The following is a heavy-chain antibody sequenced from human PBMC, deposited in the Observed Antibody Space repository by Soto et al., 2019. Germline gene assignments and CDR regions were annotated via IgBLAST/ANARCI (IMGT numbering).Heavy chain of an antibody. CDR2: IIPIFGTA. CDR1: GGTFSSYS. Sequence: GASVKVSCKASGGTFSSYSISWVRQAPGQGLEWMGGIIPIFGTANYAQKFQGRVTITADESTSTAYMELSSLRSEDTAVYYCAARSYDFEHQRLGMYVWGQGTTVTVS. V-gene: IGHV1-69*13. CDR3: AARSYDFEHQRLGMYV. J-gene: IGHJ6*02. D-gene: IGHD3-3*01.